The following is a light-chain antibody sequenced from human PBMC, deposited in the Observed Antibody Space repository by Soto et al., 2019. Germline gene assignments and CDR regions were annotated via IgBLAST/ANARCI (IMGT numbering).Light chain of an antibody. J-gene: IGKJ1*01. V-gene: IGKV1-5*01. CDR3: QHYKSQPWT. Sequence: DIQMTQSPSTLSASVGDRVTITCRASQSISMFLAWYQQKPGKAPKLLIYDASNSESGVPSRFSGSGSGTEFSLTISNLQPFDFATYHCQHYKSQPWTVGHGTKGDI. CDR1: QSISMF. CDR2: DAS.